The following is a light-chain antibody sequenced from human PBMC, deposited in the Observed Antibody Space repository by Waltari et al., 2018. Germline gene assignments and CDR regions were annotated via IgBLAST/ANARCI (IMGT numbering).Light chain of an antibody. Sequence: ERVMTQSPATLAMSPGERATLSCRASQSVSNTLAWYQQKHGQAPRLIIYAASTRPTCVPARFRGSGSVTEFTLTISSLQSEDFAVYYCQQFNSWPFTFGGGTRVEIK. CDR2: AAS. CDR3: QQFNSWPFT. V-gene: IGKV3-15*01. J-gene: IGKJ4*01. CDR1: QSVSNT.